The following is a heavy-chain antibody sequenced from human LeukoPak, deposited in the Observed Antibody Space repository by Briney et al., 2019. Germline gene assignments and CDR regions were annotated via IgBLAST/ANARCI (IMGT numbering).Heavy chain of an antibody. J-gene: IGHJ6*02. V-gene: IGHV3-30*18. CDR3: AKYGLGSGIQVWGDFGMDV. Sequence: SGGSLRLSCAASGFTFSSYGMHWVRQAPGKGLEWVAVISYDGSNKYYADSVKGRFTISRDNSKNTLYLQMNSLRAEDTAVYYCAKYGLGSGIQVWGDFGMDVWGQGTTVTVSS. CDR2: ISYDGSNK. CDR1: GFTFSSYG. D-gene: IGHD5-18*01.